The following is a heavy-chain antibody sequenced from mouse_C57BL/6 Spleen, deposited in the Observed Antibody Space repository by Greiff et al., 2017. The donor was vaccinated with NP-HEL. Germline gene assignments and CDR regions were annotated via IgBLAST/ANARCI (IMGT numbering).Heavy chain of an antibody. Sequence: VQLKESGGGLVKPGGSLKLSCAASGFTFSSYAMSWVRQTPEKRLEWVATISDGGSYTYYPDNVKGRFTISRDNAKNNLYLQMSHLKSEDTAMYYCARDRDSSGPFAYWGQGTLVTVSA. CDR2: ISDGGSYT. CDR3: ARDRDSSGPFAY. D-gene: IGHD3-2*02. CDR1: GFTFSSYA. J-gene: IGHJ3*01. V-gene: IGHV5-4*01.